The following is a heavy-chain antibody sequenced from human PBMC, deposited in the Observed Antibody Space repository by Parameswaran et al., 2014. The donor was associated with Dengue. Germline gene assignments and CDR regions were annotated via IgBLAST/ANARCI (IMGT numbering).Heavy chain of an antibody. Sequence: VRQAPGKGLEYVSAISSNGGSTYYADSVKGRFTISRDNSKNTLYLQMSSLRAEDTAVYYCVKDRGYFDWLKGGYWGQGTLVTVSS. J-gene: IGHJ4*02. V-gene: IGHV3-64D*09. CDR3: VKDRGYFDWLKGGY. CDR2: ISSNGGST. D-gene: IGHD3-9*01.